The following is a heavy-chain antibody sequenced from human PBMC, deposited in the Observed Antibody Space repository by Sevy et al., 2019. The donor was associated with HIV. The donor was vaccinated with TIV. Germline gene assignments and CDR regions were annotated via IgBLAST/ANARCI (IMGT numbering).Heavy chain of an antibody. CDR3: ARDVVGAALDAFDI. J-gene: IGHJ3*02. V-gene: IGHV3-48*02. CDR1: GFTFSSYS. Sequence: GGSLRLSCTASGFTFSSYSMNWVRQAPEKGLEWVSYIKSSSTTIYYADSVKGRFTISRDNAKNSLYLQMNSLRDEDTAVYYCARDVVGAALDAFDIWGQGTMVTVSS. CDR2: IKSSSTTI. D-gene: IGHD1-26*01.